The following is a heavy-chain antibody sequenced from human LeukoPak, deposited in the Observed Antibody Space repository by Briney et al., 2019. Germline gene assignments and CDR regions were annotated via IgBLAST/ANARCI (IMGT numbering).Heavy chain of an antibody. CDR1: GGSFSTYD. D-gene: IGHD2-8*01. CDR3: ARSRYCSSGVCRGGTGLFDY. Sequence: SETLSLTCAVYGGSFSTYDWTWIRQPPGKGLEWIGQISYSGNTHYNPSLYSRLTISVDTSKNQFSLRLRSVTAADTALYYCARSRYCSSGVCRGGTGLFDYWGQGTLVTVSS. CDR2: ISYSGNT. V-gene: IGHV4-34*01. J-gene: IGHJ4*02.